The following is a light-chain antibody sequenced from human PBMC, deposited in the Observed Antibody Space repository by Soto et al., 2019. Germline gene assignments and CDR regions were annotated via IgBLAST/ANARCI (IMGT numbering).Light chain of an antibody. CDR3: QQSHNSTYT. V-gene: IGKV3-15*01. CDR2: EAS. J-gene: IGKJ2*01. Sequence: ELVLSQSPATLSVSPGERATLSCRASQSIRKNLVWYQQKPGQAPTLLTSEASTRATGVPDRFSGSGSGTEFTLTISSLQSEDFAVYYCQQSHNSTYTFGQGTKLEIK. CDR1: QSIRKN.